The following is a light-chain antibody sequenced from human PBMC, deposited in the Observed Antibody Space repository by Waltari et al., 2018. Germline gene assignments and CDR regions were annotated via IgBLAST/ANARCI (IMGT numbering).Light chain of an antibody. V-gene: IGKV3-11*01. CDR2: GAS. Sequence: EIVLTQSPATLSLSPGERATLYCRASQSGDSYLLWSQQKPGQTPRLLVYGASNRATGIPARFSGSGSGTDFTLTIDSLESEDFAVYYCHQRSNWPITFGQGTRLEIK. CDR3: HQRSNWPIT. J-gene: IGKJ5*01. CDR1: QSGDSY.